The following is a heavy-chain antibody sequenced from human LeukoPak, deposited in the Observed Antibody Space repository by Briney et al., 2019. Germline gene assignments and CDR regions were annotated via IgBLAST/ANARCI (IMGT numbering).Heavy chain of an antibody. CDR1: GGSFSGYY. D-gene: IGHD6-13*01. CDR3: AREEGRIAAAGTRYGAFDY. J-gene: IGHJ4*02. CDR2: INHSGNT. V-gene: IGHV4-34*01. Sequence: SETLSLTCAVYGGSFSGYYWRWIRQPPGKGLEWIGEINHSGNTNYNPPLKSRVTILVDTSKNQYSLKLSSVTATDTAVYYCAREEGRIAAAGTRYGAFDYWGQGTLVTVSS.